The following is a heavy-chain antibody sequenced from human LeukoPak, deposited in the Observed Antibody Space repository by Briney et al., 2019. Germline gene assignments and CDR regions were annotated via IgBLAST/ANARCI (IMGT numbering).Heavy chain of an antibody. D-gene: IGHD6-19*01. J-gene: IGHJ4*02. CDR1: GFTFSDSD. CDR2: ISRSGDKT. V-gene: IGHV3-23*01. Sequence: PGGSLRLSCAASGFTFSDSDIHWVRQAPGKGLEWVSGISRSGDKTYYADSVKGRFTLSRDNSKNTLYLQMNSLRAEDTAIYYCAKERSGGWPFDYWGQGTLVTVSS. CDR3: AKERSGGWPFDY.